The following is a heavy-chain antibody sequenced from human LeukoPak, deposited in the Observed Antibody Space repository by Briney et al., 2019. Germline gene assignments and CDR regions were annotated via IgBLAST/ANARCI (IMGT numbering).Heavy chain of an antibody. CDR1: GGAFSTSG. CDR2: IIPMSGVT. V-gene: IGHV1-69*04. D-gene: IGHD3-16*01. J-gene: IGHJ5*02. CDR3: ARVPAMLRTEDWFDP. Sequence: SVKVSCKTSGGAFSTSGFSWVRQAPGQGLEWMGRIIPMSGVTNYAQKFQGRVTISADKSTSTAYMELSGLRSEDTAVYYCARVPAMLRTEDWFDPWGQGTLVTDSS.